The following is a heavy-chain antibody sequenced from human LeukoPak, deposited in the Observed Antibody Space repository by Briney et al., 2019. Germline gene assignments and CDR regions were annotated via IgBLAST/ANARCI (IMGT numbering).Heavy chain of an antibody. V-gene: IGHV6-1*01. CDR2: TYYRSKWYY. D-gene: IGHD3-10*01. CDR3: ARGGLVRGSINSVIAFDV. J-gene: IGHJ3*01. Sequence: PSQTLSLTCAISGYSVSRTDGGWNWIRQSPSRGLEWLGRTYYRSKWYYDDALSVESRISIKPDTSKNQLTPQLNSVTPEDTALYFCARGGLVRGSINSVIAFDVWGQGIMVTVSS. CDR1: GYSVSRTDGG.